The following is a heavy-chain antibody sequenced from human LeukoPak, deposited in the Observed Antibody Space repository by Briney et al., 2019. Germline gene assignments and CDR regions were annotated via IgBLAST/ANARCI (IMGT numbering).Heavy chain of an antibody. V-gene: IGHV3-48*01. Sequence: GGSLRLSCAASGFTFSTYNMNWVRQAPGKGLEWLSYISSSSSTIYYADSVKGRFTISRDNAKNSLYLQMNSLRAGDTAVYYCAKGGYSNGRYYYYYMDVWGEGTTVTVSS. CDR2: ISSSSSTI. CDR1: GFTFSTYN. D-gene: IGHD5-18*01. J-gene: IGHJ6*03. CDR3: AKGGYSNGRYYYYYMDV.